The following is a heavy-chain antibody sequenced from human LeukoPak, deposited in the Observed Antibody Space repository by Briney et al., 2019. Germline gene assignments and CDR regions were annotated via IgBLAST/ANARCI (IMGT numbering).Heavy chain of an antibody. CDR1: VYTLTELS. D-gene: IGHD6-19*01. V-gene: IGHV1-24*01. CDR2: FDPEDGET. Sequence: GASVTLSLTFSVYTLTELSMHWVRQAPGKRLEWMGGFDPEDGETISAQKFQGRVTMTEDTSTDTAYMELSSLRSEDPAVYYCATDSSSGWRWGQGTLVTVSS. J-gene: IGHJ4*02. CDR3: ATDSSSGWR.